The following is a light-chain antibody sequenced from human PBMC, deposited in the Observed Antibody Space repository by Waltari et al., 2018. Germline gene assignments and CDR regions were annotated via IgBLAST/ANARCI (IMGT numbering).Light chain of an antibody. CDR1: QTVRTTY. CDR2: GAS. CDR3: QQYDISPRT. Sequence: EIVFTQSPGSLSLSPGERATLPCTASQTVRTTYLAWYQQKPGQAPTLLIYGASSRATGIPDRFSGSGSGTDFALTISSLEPEDFAVYYCQQYDISPRTFGGGTKVEIK. V-gene: IGKV3-20*01. J-gene: IGKJ4*01.